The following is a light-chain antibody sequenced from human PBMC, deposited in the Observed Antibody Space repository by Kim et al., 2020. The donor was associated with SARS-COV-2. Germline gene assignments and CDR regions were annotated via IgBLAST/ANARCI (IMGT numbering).Light chain of an antibody. J-gene: IGKJ4*01. CDR1: QSISYN. CDR2: GAS. V-gene: IGKV3-15*01. Sequence: EIVMTQSPATLSVSPGETATLSCRASQSISYNLAWYQQKPGQAPRLLIYGASTRATGVPDRFSGSGSGTDFTLTISGLQSEDFAVYYCQQFDKWPPVTFGGGTKVDIK. CDR3: QQFDKWPPVT.